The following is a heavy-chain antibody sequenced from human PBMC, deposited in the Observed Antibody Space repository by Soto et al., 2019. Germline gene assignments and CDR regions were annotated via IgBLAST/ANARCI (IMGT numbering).Heavy chain of an antibody. D-gene: IGHD3-10*01. V-gene: IGHV1-69*01. J-gene: IGHJ4*02. Sequence: QVQLVQSGAEVKKPGSSVKVSCKASGGTFSSYRINWVRQAPGQGLEWVGGIVPIYRKADYAQKFKSRVTITADESARTSYMELRSLKSQDTAVYYFVRDSGAKLRRSWGQGTLVTVSS. CDR2: IVPIYRKA. CDR1: GGTFSSYR. CDR3: VRDSGAKLRRS.